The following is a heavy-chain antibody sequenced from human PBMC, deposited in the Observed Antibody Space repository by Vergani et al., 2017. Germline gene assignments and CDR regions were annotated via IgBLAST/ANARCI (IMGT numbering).Heavy chain of an antibody. CDR3: ARGQSGYCTGDICYIRPWFES. CDR2: MNPNSGNT. V-gene: IGHV1-8*02. J-gene: IGHJ5*01. Sequence: QVQLVQSGAEVKKPGASVKVSCKASGYTFNTYDINWVRQAPGQGLEWMVWMNPNSGNTGYAQKFQGRVTMTRDTSITTAYMELNSLRFGDTAVYYCARGQSGYCTGDICYIRPWFESWGQGTLVTVSS. CDR1: GYTFNTYD. D-gene: IGHD2-15*01.